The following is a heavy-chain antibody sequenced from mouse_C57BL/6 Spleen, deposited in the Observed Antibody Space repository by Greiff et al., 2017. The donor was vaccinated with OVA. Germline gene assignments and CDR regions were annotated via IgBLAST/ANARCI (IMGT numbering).Heavy chain of an antibody. D-gene: IGHD1-1*01. CDR2: IDPSDSET. Sequence: QVQLQQPGAELVRPGSSVKLSCKASGYTFTSYWMHWVKQRPIQGLEWIGNIDPSDSETHYNQKFKDKATLTVDKSYSTAYMQRSSLTSEDSAFYYCARAYYYGSSYYFDYWGQGTTLTVSS. J-gene: IGHJ2*01. CDR3: ARAYYYGSSYYFDY. V-gene: IGHV1-52*01. CDR1: GYTFTSYW.